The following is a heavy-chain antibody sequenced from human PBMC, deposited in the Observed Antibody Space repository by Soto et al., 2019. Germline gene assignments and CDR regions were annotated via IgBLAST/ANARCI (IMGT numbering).Heavy chain of an antibody. CDR3: AKGITRRPSYFDY. CDR2: ISTSGGTT. D-gene: IGHD3-10*01. V-gene: IGHV3-23*01. J-gene: IGHJ4*02. CDR1: GFTFSSYA. Sequence: GGSLRLSCTASGFTFSSYAMSWVRQAPGKGLEWVSAISTSGGTTYYADSVKGRFTISRDSSRNTLDLQMNNLRAEDTAVYYCAKGITRRPSYFDYWGQGTLVTVSS.